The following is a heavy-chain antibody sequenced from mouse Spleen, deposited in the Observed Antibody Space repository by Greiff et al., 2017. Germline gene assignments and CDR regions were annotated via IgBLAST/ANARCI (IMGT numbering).Heavy chain of an antibody. CDR2: INPSNGGT. D-gene: IGHD4-1*01. Sequence: QVQLKQPGTELVKPGASVKLSCKASGYTFTSYWMHWVKQRPGQGLEWIGNINPSNGGTNYNEKFKSKATLTVDKSSSTAYMQLSSLTSEDSAVYYCARSGWDYWYVDVWGTGTTVTVSS. CDR1: GYTFTSYW. V-gene: IGHV1-53*01. CDR3: ARSGWDYWYVDV. J-gene: IGHJ1*03.